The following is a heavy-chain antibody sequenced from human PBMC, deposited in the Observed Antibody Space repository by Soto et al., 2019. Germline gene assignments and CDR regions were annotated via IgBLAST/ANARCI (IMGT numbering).Heavy chain of an antibody. J-gene: IGHJ4*02. D-gene: IGHD3-22*01. CDR2: IDSGGRTT. CDR3: AMYYYDSSGYKY. Sequence: PGGSLRLSCAASGFTFSSDWMHWFRQAPGKGLVWVSRIDSGGRTTTYADSVKGRFTISRDNAKNSLYLQMNSLRAEDTAVYYCAMYYYDSSGYKYWGQGTLVTVSS. CDR1: GFTFSSDW. V-gene: IGHV3-74*01.